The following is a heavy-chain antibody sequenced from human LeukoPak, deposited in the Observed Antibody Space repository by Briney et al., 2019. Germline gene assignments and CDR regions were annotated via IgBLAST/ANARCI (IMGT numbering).Heavy chain of an antibody. Sequence: GGSLRLSCAASGFTFSNYNIHWVRQAPGKGLEWVSYIDSSGRTTYYADSVRGRFTISRDNAKNSLYLQMNSLRAEDTAVYYCARDRTDTNYFHYWGQGTLVTVSS. J-gene: IGHJ4*02. V-gene: IGHV3-48*01. CDR2: IDSSGRTT. CDR1: GFTFSNYN. D-gene: IGHD1-14*01. CDR3: ARDRTDTNYFHY.